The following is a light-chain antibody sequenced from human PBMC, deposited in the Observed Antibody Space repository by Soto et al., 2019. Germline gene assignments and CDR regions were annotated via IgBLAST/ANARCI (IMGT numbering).Light chain of an antibody. CDR2: GAS. CDR1: QSFSSRY. V-gene: IGKV3-20*01. CDR3: QHYGSALFT. J-gene: IGKJ3*01. Sequence: EIVLTQSPGTLSLSPGERATLSCRASQSFSSRYLAWYQQKPGQAPRLLIYGASSRAPGIPDRFSGSGSGTDFTLTISSLEPEDFAVYYCQHYGSALFTFGPGTKVDVK.